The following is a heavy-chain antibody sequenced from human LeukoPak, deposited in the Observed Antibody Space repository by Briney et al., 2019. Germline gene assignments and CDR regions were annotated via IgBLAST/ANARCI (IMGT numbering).Heavy chain of an antibody. V-gene: IGHV1-2*02. CDR1: GYTFTGYY. J-gene: IGHJ3*02. Sequence: GASVKVSCKASGYTFTGYYMHWVRQAPGQGLEWMGWINPNSGGTNYAQKFQGRVTITTDESTSTAYMELSSLRSEDTAVYYCAGLDIVVVPAARRAFDIWGQGTMVTVSS. CDR3: AGLDIVVVPAARRAFDI. CDR2: INPNSGGT. D-gene: IGHD2-2*01.